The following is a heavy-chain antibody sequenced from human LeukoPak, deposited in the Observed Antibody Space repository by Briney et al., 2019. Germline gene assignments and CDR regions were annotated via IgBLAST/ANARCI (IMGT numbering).Heavy chain of an antibody. CDR1: GGSFSGYY. V-gene: IGHV4-34*01. CDR2: INHSGST. D-gene: IGHD3-22*01. Sequence: SETLSLTCAVYGGSFSGYYWSWIRQPPGKGLEWIRKINHSGSTNYNPSLKSRVTISVDTSKNQFSLKLSSVTAADTAVYYCARQISITMIVVVIPSYYFDYWGQGTLVTVSP. CDR3: ARQISITMIVVVIPSYYFDY. J-gene: IGHJ4*02.